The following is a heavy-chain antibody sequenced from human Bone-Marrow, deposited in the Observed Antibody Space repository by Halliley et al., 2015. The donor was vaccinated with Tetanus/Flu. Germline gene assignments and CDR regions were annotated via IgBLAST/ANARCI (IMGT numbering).Heavy chain of an antibody. V-gene: IGHV3-48*03. Sequence: STTYYADSVKGRFTISGDSAGKSVFLQMRSLRVEDSAVYYCARPPRENLYESSGPENWFDSWGQGVLVTVSS. D-gene: IGHD3-22*01. CDR2: STT. J-gene: IGHJ5*01. CDR3: ARPPRENLYESSGPENWFDS.